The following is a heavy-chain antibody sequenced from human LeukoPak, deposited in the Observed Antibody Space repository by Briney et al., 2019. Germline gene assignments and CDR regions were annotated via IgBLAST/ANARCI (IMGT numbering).Heavy chain of an antibody. J-gene: IGHJ4*02. Sequence: PGGSLRLSCAASGFTFSSYAMSWVRQAPGKGLGWVSAISGSGGSTYYADSVKGRFTISRDNSKNTLYLQMNSLRAEDAAVYYCAKEWQWLVLLNFDYWGQGTLVTVSS. D-gene: IGHD6-19*01. V-gene: IGHV3-23*01. CDR1: GFTFSSYA. CDR2: ISGSGGST. CDR3: AKEWQWLVLLNFDY.